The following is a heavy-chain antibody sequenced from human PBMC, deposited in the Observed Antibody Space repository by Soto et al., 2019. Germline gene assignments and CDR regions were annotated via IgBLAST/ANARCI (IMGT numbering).Heavy chain of an antibody. CDR3: AKDGSPNFDY. V-gene: IGHV3-30*18. D-gene: IGHD1-26*01. CDR1: GFTFSHYA. CDR2: MSYDGSNE. J-gene: IGHJ4*02. Sequence: QVQLVESGGGVVQPGRSLRLSCAASGFTFSHYAMHWVRQAPGKGLEWVALMSYDGSNEYYADSVKGRFTISRDNSKNTLYLQMNSLRAEDTAVYYCAKDGSPNFDYWGQGTLVTFSS.